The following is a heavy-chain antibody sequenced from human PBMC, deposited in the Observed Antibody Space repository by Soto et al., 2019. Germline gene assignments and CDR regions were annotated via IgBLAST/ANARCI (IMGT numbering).Heavy chain of an antibody. D-gene: IGHD2-15*01. V-gene: IGHV3-7*03. CDR3: ARPYCSGGSCYNWFDT. CDR1: GFSFSSYW. J-gene: IGHJ5*02. Sequence: GGSLRLSCAASGFSFSSYWMSWVRQAPGKGLQWVANIKQDGSQKYYVDSVKGRFTIYRDNAKNSLYLQMNSLRAEDTAIYYCARPYCSGGSCYNWFDTWGQGTLVTVSS. CDR2: IKQDGSQK.